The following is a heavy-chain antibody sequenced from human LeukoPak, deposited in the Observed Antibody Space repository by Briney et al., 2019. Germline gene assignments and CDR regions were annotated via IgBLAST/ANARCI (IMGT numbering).Heavy chain of an antibody. D-gene: IGHD5-18*01. V-gene: IGHV5-51*01. CDR1: GYSFTSYW. CDR3: ARQHTAMVLDAFDI. CDR2: IYPGDSDT. Sequence: KVGESLKISCKGSGYSFTSYWIGWVRQMPGKGLGWMGIIYPGDSDTRYSPSFQGQVTISADKSISTAYLQWSSLKASDTAMYYCARQHTAMVLDAFDIWGQGTMVTVSS. J-gene: IGHJ3*02.